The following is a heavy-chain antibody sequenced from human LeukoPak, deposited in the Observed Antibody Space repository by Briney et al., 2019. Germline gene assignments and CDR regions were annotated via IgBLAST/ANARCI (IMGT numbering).Heavy chain of an antibody. CDR2: IKQDGSET. CDR1: GFTFTRYW. Sequence: GGSLRLSCAASGFTFTRYWMSWVRQAPGRGLDWLANIKQDGSETHYVDSVKGRFTISRDNARNLVYLQMNSLRDDDTAVYYCARDGDYIMPPFDYWGQGILVTVSS. CDR3: ARDGDYIMPPFDY. V-gene: IGHV3-7*01. D-gene: IGHD4-17*01. J-gene: IGHJ4*02.